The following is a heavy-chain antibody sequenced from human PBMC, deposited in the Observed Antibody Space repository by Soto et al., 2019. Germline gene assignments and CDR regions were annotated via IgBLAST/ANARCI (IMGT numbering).Heavy chain of an antibody. Sequence: QVHLVQSGAEVKRPGSSVKVSCKASGGTFSSYALSGVGRAPGQGLVWMGGIIPSFGTGNYKQNFQGRVTITADESTSTVYMELSSLTSGDTAVYYCARERGGYNRGDFEFWGQGTLVTVSS. CDR2: IIPSFGTG. D-gene: IGHD5-12*01. J-gene: IGHJ4*02. V-gene: IGHV1-69*01. CDR3: ARERGGYNRGDFEF. CDR1: GGTFSSYA.